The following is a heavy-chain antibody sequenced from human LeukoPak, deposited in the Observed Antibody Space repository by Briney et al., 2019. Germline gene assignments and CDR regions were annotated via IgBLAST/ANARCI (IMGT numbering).Heavy chain of an antibody. CDR2: ISSSSSYI. V-gene: IGHV3-21*01. CDR1: GFTFSSYS. CDR3: AREGSTVSFDY. D-gene: IGHD4-11*01. J-gene: IGHJ4*02. Sequence: GGSLRLSCAASGFTFSSYSMNWVRQAPGKGLEWVSSISSSSSYIYYADSVKGQFTISRDNAKNSLYLQMNSLRAEDTAVYYCAREGSTVSFDYWGQGTLVTVSS.